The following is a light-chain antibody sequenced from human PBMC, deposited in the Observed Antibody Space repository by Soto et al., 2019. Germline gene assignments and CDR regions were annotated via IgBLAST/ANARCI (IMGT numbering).Light chain of an antibody. CDR3: QQRSNWPLT. Sequence: EIVLTQSPATLSLSPGDRATLSCRASQSVSSFLAWYQQKPGQAPRLLIYDASNKATGIPARFSGSGSGTDFTLTINSLEPEDFAVYYCQQRSNWPLTFGGGTKVDIK. V-gene: IGKV3-11*01. CDR2: DAS. CDR1: QSVSSF. J-gene: IGKJ4*01.